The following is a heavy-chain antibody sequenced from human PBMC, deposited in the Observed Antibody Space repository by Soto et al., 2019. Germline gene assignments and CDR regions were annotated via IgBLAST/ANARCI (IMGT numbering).Heavy chain of an antibody. CDR2: VNPNSGDT. J-gene: IGHJ3*01. CDR3: ARVSCLAPVTGAEIFDF. CDR1: GYSFTSYD. D-gene: IGHD2-21*02. V-gene: IGHV1-8*01. Sequence: QVQLVQSGAEVKKPGASVKVSCKASGYSFTSYDMNWVRQAPGQGLEWMGWVNPNSGDTDYAQKFQDRVTMTTDTSIRTAYMELSILRSEDTAVYYCARVSCLAPVTGAEIFDFWGQGTMVTVSS.